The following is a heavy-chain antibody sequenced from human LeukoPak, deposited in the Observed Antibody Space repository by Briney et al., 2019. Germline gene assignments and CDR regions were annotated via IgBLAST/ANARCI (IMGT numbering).Heavy chain of an antibody. CDR3: AKDIGSGWSFDY. CDR1: GFTFHNYA. J-gene: IGHJ4*02. D-gene: IGHD6-19*01. CDR2: IKGNGDTT. V-gene: IGHV3-43*02. Sequence: PGGSLRLSCAASGFTFHNYAMHWVHQAPGKGLEWVSLIKGNGDTTYNADSVKGRFTISRDNSKNSLYLQINSLRTEDTALYHCAKDIGSGWSFDYWGQGTLVTVSS.